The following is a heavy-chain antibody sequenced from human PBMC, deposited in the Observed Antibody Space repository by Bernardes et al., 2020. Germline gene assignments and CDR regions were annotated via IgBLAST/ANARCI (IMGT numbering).Heavy chain of an antibody. Sequence: SFPSSCYPFTSYDINWVRQATGQGLEWMGWMNPNSGNTGYAPQFQGRVPMTRTPSISTAYMELSSLRSEDTAVYYCARGNTIVGVVTLGAWGDYWGQGTLGTVSA. CDR3: ARGNTIVGVVTLGAWGDY. V-gene: IGHV1-8*01. CDR1: CYPFTSYD. CDR2: MNPNSGNT. J-gene: IGHJ4*02. D-gene: IGHD3-3*01.